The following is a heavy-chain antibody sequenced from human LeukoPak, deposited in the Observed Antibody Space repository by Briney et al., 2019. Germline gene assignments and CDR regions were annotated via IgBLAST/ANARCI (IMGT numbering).Heavy chain of an antibody. CDR1: GFTFDDYA. Sequence: PGRSLRLSCAASGFTFDDYAMHWVRQAPGEGLVWVSRISSDGTTTSYADSVKGRFTISRDNAKNTLYLQMNSLRAEDTAVYYCARTGDGFDYWGQGTLVTVSS. J-gene: IGHJ4*02. CDR3: ARTGDGFDY. CDR2: ISSDGTTT. V-gene: IGHV3-74*01. D-gene: IGHD3-16*01.